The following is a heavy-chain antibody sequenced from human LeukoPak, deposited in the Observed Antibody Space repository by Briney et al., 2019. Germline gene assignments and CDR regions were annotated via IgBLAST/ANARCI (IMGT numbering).Heavy chain of an antibody. CDR3: ARSASSTLLFDY. CDR2: INTGNGNT. CDR1: GYTFTSHS. V-gene: IGHV1-3*04. J-gene: IGHJ4*02. Sequence: ASVKVSCKASGYTFTSHSMHWVRQAPGQRLEWMGWINTGNGNTKYSQKFQGRVTITRDTSASTAYMELSSLRSEDTTVYYCARSASSTLLFDYWGQGTLVTVSS. D-gene: IGHD2-2*01.